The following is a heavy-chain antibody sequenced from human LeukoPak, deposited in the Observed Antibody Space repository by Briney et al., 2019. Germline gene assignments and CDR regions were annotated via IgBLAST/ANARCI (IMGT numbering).Heavy chain of an antibody. Sequence: GGSLRLSCAASGFTFSSYSMTWVRQAPGKGLEWVSSISSSSSYIYYADSVKGRFTISRDNSKNTLYLQMNSLRAEDTAVYYCAKVLVVGYDYWGQGTLVTVSS. CDR3: AKVLVVGYDY. J-gene: IGHJ4*02. CDR2: ISSSSSYI. V-gene: IGHV3-21*04. D-gene: IGHD3-22*01. CDR1: GFTFSSYS.